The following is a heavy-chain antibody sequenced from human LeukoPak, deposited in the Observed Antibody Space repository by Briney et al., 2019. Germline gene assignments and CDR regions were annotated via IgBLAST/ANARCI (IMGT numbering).Heavy chain of an antibody. V-gene: IGHV4-4*07. CDR2: IYTSGST. CDR1: GGSISSYY. CDR3: AREHGYGDGEAFDP. D-gene: IGHD4-17*01. J-gene: IGHJ5*02. Sequence: SETLSLTCTVSGGSISSYYWSWIRQPPGKGLEWIGRIYTSGSTNYNPSLKSRVTMSVDTSKNQFSLKLSSVTAADTAVYYCAREHGYGDGEAFDPWGEGTLVTVSS.